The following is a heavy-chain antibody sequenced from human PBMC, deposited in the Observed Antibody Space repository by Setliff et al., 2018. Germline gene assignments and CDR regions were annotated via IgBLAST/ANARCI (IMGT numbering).Heavy chain of an antibody. CDR1: GYTLSNSI. CDR2: ISAYNGKT. D-gene: IGHD2-8*01. Sequence: ASVKVSCKASGYTLSNSILSWVRQAPGQGLEWVGWISAYNGKTYSAQKFQDRVTLTTHTSTNMGYLELRDLRSDDTAVYYCSRLVRFCTRTACQRLSGGEFWGQGTLVTVS. V-gene: IGHV1-18*01. J-gene: IGHJ4*02. CDR3: SRLVRFCTRTACQRLSGGEF.